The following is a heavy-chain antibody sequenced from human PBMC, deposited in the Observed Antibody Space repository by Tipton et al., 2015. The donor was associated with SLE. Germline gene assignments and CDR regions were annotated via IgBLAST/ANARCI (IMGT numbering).Heavy chain of an antibody. CDR3: ARVQGNYYYYMDV. Sequence: TLSLTCTVSGGSFSSVVHFWSWIRQLPGKGLEWIGNIENSGTTDYNPSLKSRLTMSVDTSKKHFSLNLSSVTAADTAVYYCARVQGNYYYYMDVWGEGTTVTVS. J-gene: IGHJ6*03. CDR2: IENSGTT. CDR1: GGSFSSVVHF. D-gene: IGHD3-10*01. V-gene: IGHV4-31*03.